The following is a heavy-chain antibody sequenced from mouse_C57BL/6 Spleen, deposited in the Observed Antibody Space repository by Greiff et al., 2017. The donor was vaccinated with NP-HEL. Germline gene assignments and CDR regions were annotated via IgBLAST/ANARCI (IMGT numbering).Heavy chain of an antibody. V-gene: IGHV1-63*01. CDR1: GYTFTNYW. CDR3: GRRGGGSSDDYAMDY. J-gene: IGHJ4*01. D-gene: IGHD1-1*01. CDR2: IYPGGGYT. Sequence: VQLQQSGAELVRPGTSVKMSCKASGYTFTNYWIGWAKQRPGHGLEWIGDIYPGGGYTNYNEKFKGKATLTADKSSSTAYMQFSSLTSEDSAIYYCGRRGGGSSDDYAMDYWGQGTSVTVSS.